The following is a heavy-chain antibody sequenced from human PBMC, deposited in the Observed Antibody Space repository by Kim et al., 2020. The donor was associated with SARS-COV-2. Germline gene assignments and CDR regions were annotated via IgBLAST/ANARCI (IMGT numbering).Heavy chain of an antibody. D-gene: IGHD6-13*01. V-gene: IGHV3-23*01. Sequence: VKGRFTISRDNSKNTLYLQMNSLRAEDTAVYYCAKRGSGPSIAAAGYFDYWGQGTLVTVSS. CDR3: AKRGSGPSIAAAGYFDY. J-gene: IGHJ4*02.